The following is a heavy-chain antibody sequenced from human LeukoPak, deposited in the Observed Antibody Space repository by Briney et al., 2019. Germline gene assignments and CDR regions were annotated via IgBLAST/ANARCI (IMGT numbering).Heavy chain of an antibody. Sequence: SVKVSCKASGGTFSSYAISWVRQAPGQGLEWMGGIIPIFGTANYAQKFQGRVTITADESTSTAYMELSSLRSEDTAVYYCARVGPYSGSYGGWFDPWGQGTLSPSPQ. CDR2: IIPIFGTA. CDR1: GGTFSSYA. V-gene: IGHV1-69*13. CDR3: ARVGPYSGSYGGWFDP. D-gene: IGHD1-26*01. J-gene: IGHJ5*02.